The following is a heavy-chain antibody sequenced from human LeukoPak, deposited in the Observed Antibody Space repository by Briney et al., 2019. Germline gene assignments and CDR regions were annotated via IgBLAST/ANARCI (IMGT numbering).Heavy chain of an antibody. CDR1: GLSVSNYY. J-gene: IGHJ5*02. Sequence: GGSLRLSCAGSGLSVSNYYMSWVRQAPGKGLEWVSLIRDSGETFYADSVKGRFTISRDNSKNTMYLQMNRLRVEDMAVYFCARDRAVTQDWVEFDPWSQGTLVTVSS. D-gene: IGHD4-17*01. V-gene: IGHV3-66*03. CDR2: IRDSGET. CDR3: ARDRAVTQDWVEFDP.